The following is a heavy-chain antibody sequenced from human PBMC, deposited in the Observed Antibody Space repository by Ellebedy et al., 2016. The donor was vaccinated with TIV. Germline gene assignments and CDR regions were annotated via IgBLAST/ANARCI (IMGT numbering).Heavy chain of an antibody. CDR2: IGSAGDT. CDR1: GFRFGTDD. D-gene: IGHD4-23*01. V-gene: IGHV3-13*01. Sequence: GESLKISCAASGFRFGTDDMHWVRQGPGKGLEGVASIGSAGDTKYPASVKGRFTISRENAKNSLYLQMNSLRPEDTAVYYCARALWGGNTFWFDTWGQGTRVTVSS. J-gene: IGHJ5*02. CDR3: ARALWGGNTFWFDT.